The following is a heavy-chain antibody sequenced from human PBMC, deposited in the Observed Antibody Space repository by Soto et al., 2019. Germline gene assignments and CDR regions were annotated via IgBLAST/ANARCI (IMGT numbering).Heavy chain of an antibody. CDR1: GYTFTDYG. D-gene: IGHD3-22*01. J-gene: IGHJ6*02. V-gene: IGHV1-18*04. Sequence: QVQLVESGAEVKKPGASVKVSCKASGYTFTDYGISWVRQAPGQGPEWMGWISGYNGNTKYAQKFQGRVTMTTDTPTNTACMELRSLRSDDTAVYYCARDREYYYDSSGNYYYHYGLDVWGQGTTVTVS. CDR3: ARDREYYYDSSGNYYYHYGLDV. CDR2: ISGYNGNT.